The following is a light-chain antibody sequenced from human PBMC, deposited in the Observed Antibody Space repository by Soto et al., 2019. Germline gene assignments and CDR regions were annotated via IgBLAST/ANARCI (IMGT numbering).Light chain of an antibody. V-gene: IGKV3-20*01. J-gene: IGKJ3*01. CDR1: QSVSSSY. CDR3: QQYGSSPFT. CDR2: AAS. Sequence: EIVLTQSPGTLSLSPGERATLSCRASQSVSSSYLAWYQQKPGQAPRLLNYAASSRVTGIPDRFSGSGSGTDFTLTISRLEPEDFAVYYCQQYGSSPFTFGPGTKVDIK.